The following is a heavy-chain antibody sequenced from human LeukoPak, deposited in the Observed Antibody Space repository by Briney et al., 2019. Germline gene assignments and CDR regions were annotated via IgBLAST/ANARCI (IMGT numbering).Heavy chain of an antibody. D-gene: IGHD1-14*01. CDR2: ISSSDANT. J-gene: IGHJ4*02. Sequence: GGSLRLSCAASGFTFRNYAMYWVRQAPGRGLEWVSAISSSDANTYYADSVKGRFTISRDNSKNTLYLQMNSLRAEDTALYYCAIREPIGYWGQGTLVTVSS. CDR1: GFTFRNYA. V-gene: IGHV3-23*01. CDR3: AIREPIGY.